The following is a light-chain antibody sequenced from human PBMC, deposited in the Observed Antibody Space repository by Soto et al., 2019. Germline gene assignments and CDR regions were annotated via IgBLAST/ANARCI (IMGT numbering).Light chain of an antibody. CDR1: SSDIDVGSYKY. J-gene: IGLJ3*02. Sequence: QSALTQPASVSGSPGQSITISCTGTSSDIDVGSYKYVSWYQHYPGKAPKLLIYEVTNRPSGVSNRFSGSKSGNTASLTISGLQPQDEATYYCSSKTTRSTLVFGGGTKLTVL. V-gene: IGLV2-14*01. CDR3: SSKTTRSTLV. CDR2: EVT.